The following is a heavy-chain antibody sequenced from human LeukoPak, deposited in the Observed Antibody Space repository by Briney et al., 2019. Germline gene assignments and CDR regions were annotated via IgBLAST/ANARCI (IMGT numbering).Heavy chain of an antibody. CDR1: GSTFSSYA. CDR2: IIPILGIA. J-gene: IGHJ4*02. V-gene: IGHV1-69*04. CDR3: KQKTAYEILTGYYAVDY. D-gene: IGHD3-9*01. Sequence: ASAKVSCKASGSTFSSYAISWVRQAPEQGLEWMGRIIPILGIANYAQKFQGRVTITADKSKSTAYMELSSLRSEDTAVFFFKQKTAYEILTGYYAVDYWGQGTLVTVSS.